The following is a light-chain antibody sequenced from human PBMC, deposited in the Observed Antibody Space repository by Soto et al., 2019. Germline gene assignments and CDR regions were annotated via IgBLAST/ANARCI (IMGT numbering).Light chain of an antibody. V-gene: IGLV6-57*03. CDR2: EDN. Sequence: NFMLTQPHSVSESPGKTVTISCTRSSGSIASNYVQWYQQRPGSAPTTVIYEDNQRPSGVPDRFSGSIDSSSNSASLTISGLKTEDEADSYCQSYESNRWVVGGGTKLTV. J-gene: IGLJ3*02. CDR3: QSYESNRWV. CDR1: SGSIASNY.